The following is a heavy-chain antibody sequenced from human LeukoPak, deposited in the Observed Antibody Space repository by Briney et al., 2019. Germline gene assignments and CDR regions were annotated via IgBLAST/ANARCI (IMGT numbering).Heavy chain of an antibody. CDR2: INNDGRVT. CDR3: ARGGQGAVDS. CDR1: GFTFSSHW. Sequence: PGGSLRLSCAASGFTFSSHWMHWVRQAPGKGLVWVSFINNDGRVTRYADSVKGRFTISRDNAKNTVYLQMNSLRAEDTAMYYCARGGQGAVDSWGQGTLVTVSS. D-gene: IGHD3-16*01. J-gene: IGHJ4*02. V-gene: IGHV3-74*01.